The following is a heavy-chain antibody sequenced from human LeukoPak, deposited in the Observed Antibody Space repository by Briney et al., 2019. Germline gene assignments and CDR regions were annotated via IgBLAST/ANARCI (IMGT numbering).Heavy chain of an antibody. V-gene: IGHV3-23*01. CDR2: ISGSGGST. Sequence: GGSLRLSCAASGFTFSSYAMSWVRQAPGKGLEWVSAISGSGGSTYYADSVKGRFTISRDNSKNTLYLQMNSLRAEDTAVYYCASNVVKIRYFVSFDYWGQGTLVTVCS. CDR3: ASNVVKIRYFVSFDY. J-gene: IGHJ4*02. CDR1: GFTFSSYA. D-gene: IGHD3-9*01.